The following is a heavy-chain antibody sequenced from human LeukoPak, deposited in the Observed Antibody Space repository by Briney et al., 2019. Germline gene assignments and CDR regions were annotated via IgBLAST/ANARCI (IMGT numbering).Heavy chain of an antibody. J-gene: IGHJ4*02. CDR1: GGSISSHY. CDR3: AREIAAAGTLDY. CDR2: IYYSGST. Sequence: PSETLPLTCTVSGGSISSHYWSWIRQPPGKGLEWIGYIYYSGSTNYNPSLKSRVTISVDTSKNQFSLKLSSGTAADTAVYYCAREIAAAGTLDYWGQGTLVTVSS. D-gene: IGHD6-13*01. V-gene: IGHV4-59*11.